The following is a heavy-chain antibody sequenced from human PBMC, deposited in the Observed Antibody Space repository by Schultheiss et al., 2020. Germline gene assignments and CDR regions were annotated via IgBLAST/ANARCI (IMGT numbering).Heavy chain of an antibody. CDR1: GGSISTYY. V-gene: IGHV4-59*01. J-gene: IGHJ6*02. CDR3: ARDRYNWNYGLDV. Sequence: SATLSLTCTVSGGSISTYYWSWIRQPPGKGLEWIGYIYYSGSTNYNPSLKSRVTISVVTSKNQFSLKVNSVTAADTAVYYCARDRYNWNYGLDVWGQGTTVTVSS. D-gene: IGHD1-1*01. CDR2: IYYSGST.